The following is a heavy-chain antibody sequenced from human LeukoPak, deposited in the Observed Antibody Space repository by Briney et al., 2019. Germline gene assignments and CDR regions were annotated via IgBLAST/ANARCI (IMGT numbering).Heavy chain of an antibody. D-gene: IGHD3-3*01. V-gene: IGHV4-39*01. CDR2: IYYSGST. CDR3: ARQRDFWSGYYFDY. J-gene: IGHJ4*02. Sequence: PSETLSLTCTVPGGSISSSSYYWGWIRQPPGKGLEWIGGIYYSGSTYYNPSLKSRVTISVDTSKNQFSLKLSSVTAADTAVYYCARQRDFWSGYYFDYWGQGTLVTVSS. CDR1: GGSISSSSYY.